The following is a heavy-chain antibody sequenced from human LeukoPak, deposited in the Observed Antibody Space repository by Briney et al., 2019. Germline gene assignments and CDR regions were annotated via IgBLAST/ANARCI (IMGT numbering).Heavy chain of an antibody. Sequence: GGSLRLSCAVSGFIFSSFAMSWVRQAPGKGLEWVSAISGSGGSTYYADSVKGRFTISRDNSKNTLYLQMNSLRAEDTAVYYYAKTGMILYYFDYWGQGTLVTVSS. CDR1: GFIFSSFA. CDR3: AKTGMILYYFDY. CDR2: ISGSGGST. D-gene: IGHD2/OR15-2a*01. J-gene: IGHJ4*02. V-gene: IGHV3-23*01.